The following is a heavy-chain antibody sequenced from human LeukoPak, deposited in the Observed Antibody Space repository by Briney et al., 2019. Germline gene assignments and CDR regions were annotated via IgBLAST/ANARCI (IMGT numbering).Heavy chain of an antibody. D-gene: IGHD3-16*02. CDR2: IYTSDNT. V-gene: IGHV4-4*09. CDR1: GGSISGYY. J-gene: IGHJ4*02. CDR3: ARSRGYLSDY. Sequence: SETLSLTCAVYGGSISGYYWSWIRQPPGKGLEWIGYIYTSDNTNYNPSLKSRVTISVDTSKNQLSLKLSSVTAADTAVYYCARSRGYLSDYWGQGTLVTVSS.